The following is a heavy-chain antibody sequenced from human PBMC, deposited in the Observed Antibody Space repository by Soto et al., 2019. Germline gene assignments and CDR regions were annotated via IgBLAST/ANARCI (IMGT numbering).Heavy chain of an antibody. CDR3: ARDPLWGTAMVLWYFDL. D-gene: IGHD5-18*01. Sequence: QVQLVESGGGVVQPGRSLRLSCAASGFTFSSYAMHWVRQAPGKGLEWVAVISYDGSNKYYADSVKGRFTISRDNSKNTLYLQMNSLRAEDTAMYYCARDPLWGTAMVLWYFDLWGRGTPVTVSS. CDR1: GFTFSSYA. V-gene: IGHV3-30-3*01. J-gene: IGHJ2*01. CDR2: ISYDGSNK.